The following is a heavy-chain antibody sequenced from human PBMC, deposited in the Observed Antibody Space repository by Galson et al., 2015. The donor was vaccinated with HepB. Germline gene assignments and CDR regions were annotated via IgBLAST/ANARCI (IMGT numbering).Heavy chain of an antibody. Sequence: SMRLSCAASGFTFSNYGMHWVRQALGEGLEWVAVIWNDASKKYYVDSVKGRFTISRDNSKNTLYLQMNSLRDEDTAVYYCARGFCSGVHCYSYFDSWGQGILVTVSS. CDR1: GFTFSNYG. J-gene: IGHJ4*02. D-gene: IGHD2-15*01. CDR2: IWNDASKK. CDR3: ARGFCSGVHCYSYFDS. V-gene: IGHV3-33*01.